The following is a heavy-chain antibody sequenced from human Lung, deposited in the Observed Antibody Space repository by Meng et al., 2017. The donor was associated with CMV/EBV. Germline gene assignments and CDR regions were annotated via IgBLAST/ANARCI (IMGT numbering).Heavy chain of an antibody. CDR1: GFTFSRFW. CDR2: IKQDGTEK. Sequence: GESLKISCTASGFTFSRFWMSWVRQAPGKGLEWVANIKQDGTEKSYVDSVKGRFTISRDNAKNSLYLQMNRLRAEDTAVYYCAREPESRYYGSGSYNGMDFWGQGXTVTVSS. CDR3: AREPESRYYGSGSYNGMDF. J-gene: IGHJ6*02. D-gene: IGHD3-10*01. V-gene: IGHV3-7*01.